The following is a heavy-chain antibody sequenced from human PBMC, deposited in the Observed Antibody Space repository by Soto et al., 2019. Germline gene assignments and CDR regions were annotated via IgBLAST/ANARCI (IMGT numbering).Heavy chain of an antibody. Sequence: GGSLRLSCAASGFTFSSYAMHWVRQAPGKGLEYVSAISSNGGSTYYANSVKGRFTISRDNSKNTLYLQMGSLRAEDMAVYYCARDPVDTASQYYYYYYMDVWGKGTTVTVSS. CDR3: ARDPVDTASQYYYYYYMDV. J-gene: IGHJ6*03. CDR2: ISSNGGST. D-gene: IGHD5-18*01. V-gene: IGHV3-64*01. CDR1: GFTFSSYA.